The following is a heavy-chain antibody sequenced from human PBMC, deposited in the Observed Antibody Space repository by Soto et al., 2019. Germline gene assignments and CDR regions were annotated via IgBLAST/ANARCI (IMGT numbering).Heavy chain of an antibody. V-gene: IGHV3-30*04. CDR3: ARDQCFGGGRSCYYFDF. J-gene: IGHJ4*02. CDR2: ISNDGRGK. D-gene: IGHD2-15*01. CDR1: VFTFTTYA. Sequence: WSLRLSCAASVFTFTTYAIHWVRQAPGKGLEWVAVISNDGRGKYYADSVKGRFTISRDNSKNTLYLQMNSLRSDDTAVYYCARDQCFGGGRSCYYFDFWGQGTLVTVSS.